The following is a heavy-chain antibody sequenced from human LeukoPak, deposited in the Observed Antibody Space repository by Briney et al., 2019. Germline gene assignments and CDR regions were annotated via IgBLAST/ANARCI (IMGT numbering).Heavy chain of an antibody. Sequence: GGSLRLSCAASGFTFSSYGMHWVRQAPGKGLEWVALIGYDGTNEYYADSVKGRFTISRDNSKNTLYLQMNSLSADDTAVYYCVREPYCSGGSCYTSGFDCWGQGTLVTVSS. J-gene: IGHJ4*02. CDR2: IGYDGTNE. V-gene: IGHV3-33*01. CDR1: GFTFSSYG. D-gene: IGHD2-15*01. CDR3: VREPYCSGGSCYTSGFDC.